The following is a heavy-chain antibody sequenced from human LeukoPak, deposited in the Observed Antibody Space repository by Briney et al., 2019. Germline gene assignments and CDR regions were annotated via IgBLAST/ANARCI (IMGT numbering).Heavy chain of an antibody. J-gene: IGHJ4*02. Sequence: GASVKVSCKASGYTFTGYYMHWVRQAPGQGLEWMGRINPNSGGTNYAQKFQGRVTMTRDTSISTAYMELSSLRSEDTAVYYCARDKYSSSLLLDYWGQGTLVTVSS. CDR3: ARDKYSSSLLLDY. CDR1: GYTFTGYY. CDR2: INPNSGGT. D-gene: IGHD6-6*01. V-gene: IGHV1-2*06.